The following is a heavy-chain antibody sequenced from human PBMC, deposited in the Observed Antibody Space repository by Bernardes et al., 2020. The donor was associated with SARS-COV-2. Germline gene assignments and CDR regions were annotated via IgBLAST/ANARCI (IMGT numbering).Heavy chain of an antibody. CDR1: GGSISSGSYY. D-gene: IGHD3-9*01. V-gene: IGHV4-61*02. J-gene: IGHJ4*02. CDR2: IYTSGST. Sequence: TLSLTCTVSGGSISSGSYYWSWIRQPAGTGLEWIGRIYTSGSTNYNPSLKSRVTISVDTSKNQFSLKLSSVTAADTAVYYCARGGAGYLGEFDYWGQGTLVTVSS. CDR3: ARGGAGYLGEFDY.